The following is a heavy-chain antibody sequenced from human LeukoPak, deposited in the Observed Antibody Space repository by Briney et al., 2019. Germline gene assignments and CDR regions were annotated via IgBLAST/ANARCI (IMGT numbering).Heavy chain of an antibody. J-gene: IGHJ4*02. D-gene: IGHD3-9*01. CDR3: AATDYGILTGYDLFDY. CDR1: GFTFSSYA. V-gene: IGHV3-23*01. CDR2: ISGSGGST. Sequence: GGSLRLSCAASGFTFSSYAMSWVRQAPGKGLEWVSAISGSGGSTYYADSVKGRFPISRDNSKNTLYLQMNSLRAEDTAVYYCAATDYGILTGYDLFDYWGQGTLVTVSS.